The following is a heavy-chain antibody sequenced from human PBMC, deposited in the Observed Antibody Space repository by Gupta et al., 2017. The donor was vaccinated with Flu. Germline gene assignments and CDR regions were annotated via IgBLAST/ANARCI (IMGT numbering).Heavy chain of an antibody. V-gene: IGHV3-15*01. CDR3: TTDKVPYIGSCGWRGAFDI. CDR2: IKSPSDGGTP. Sequence: RQPPGKGLEWVGRIKSPSDGGTPDYAAPVKGRFTVSRDDSKHMLYLQRNSLKTEDTAVYYCTTDKVPYIGSCGWRGAFDIWGQGTMVTVSS. D-gene: IGHD6-19*01. J-gene: IGHJ3*02.